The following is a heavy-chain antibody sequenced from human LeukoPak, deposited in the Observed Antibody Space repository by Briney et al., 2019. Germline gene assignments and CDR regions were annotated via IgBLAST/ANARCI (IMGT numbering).Heavy chain of an antibody. CDR1: GGSISSGSYY. J-gene: IGHJ1*01. CDR2: IYTSGST. Sequence: TPSETLSLTCTVSGGSISSGSYYWSWIRQPAGKGLEWIGRIYTSGSTNYNPSLKSRVTISVDTSKNQFSLKLSSVTAADTAVYYCASLVPVAGKGYSQHWGQGTLVTVSS. CDR3: ASLVPVAGKGYSQH. D-gene: IGHD6-19*01. V-gene: IGHV4-61*02.